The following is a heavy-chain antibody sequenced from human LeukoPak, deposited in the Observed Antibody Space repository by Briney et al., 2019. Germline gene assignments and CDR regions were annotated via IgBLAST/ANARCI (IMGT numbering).Heavy chain of an antibody. D-gene: IGHD5-18*01. CDR2: IIPIFGTA. CDR3: ARVSGYSYGLHYYYMDV. Sequence: SVKVSCKASGYTFTSYDINWVRQAPGQGLEWMGGIIPIFGTANYAQKFQGRVTITTDESTSTAYMELSSLRSEDTAVYYCARVSGYSYGLHYYYMDVWGKGTTVTVSS. V-gene: IGHV1-69*05. J-gene: IGHJ6*03. CDR1: GYTFTSYD.